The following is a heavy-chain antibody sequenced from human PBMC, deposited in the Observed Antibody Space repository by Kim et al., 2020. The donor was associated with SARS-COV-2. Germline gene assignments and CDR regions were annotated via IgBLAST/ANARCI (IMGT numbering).Heavy chain of an antibody. CDR1: GYTFTSYA. CDR2: INAGNGNT. J-gene: IGHJ5*02. Sequence: ASVKVSCKASGYTFTSYAMHWVRQAPGQRLEWMGWINAGNGNTKYSQKFQGRVTITRDTSASTAYMELSSLRSEDTAVYYCARGLARNTPRNIPFDPWGQGTLVTVSS. D-gene: IGHD3-9*01. CDR3: ARGLARNTPRNIPFDP. V-gene: IGHV1-3*01.